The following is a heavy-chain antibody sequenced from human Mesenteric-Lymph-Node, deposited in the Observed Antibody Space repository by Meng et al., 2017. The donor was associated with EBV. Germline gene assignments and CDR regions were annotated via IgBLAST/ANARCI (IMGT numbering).Heavy chain of an antibody. Sequence: GRLQEPGPGLVKPSGTLSLPCAVSGGSISSDNWWTWVRQPPGKGLEWIGEIHHSGATNYNPSLKSRVTISVDKSKNQFSLKLSSVTAADAAVYFCASVIYGSGLNSWFDPWGHGTLVTVSS. J-gene: IGHJ5*02. D-gene: IGHD3-10*01. CDR1: GGSISSDNW. V-gene: IGHV4-4*02. CDR3: ASVIYGSGLNSWFDP. CDR2: IHHSGAT.